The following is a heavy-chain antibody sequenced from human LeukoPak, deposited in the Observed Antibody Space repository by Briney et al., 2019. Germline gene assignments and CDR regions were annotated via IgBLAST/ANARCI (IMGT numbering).Heavy chain of an antibody. V-gene: IGHV2-5*01. J-gene: IGHJ4*02. D-gene: IGHD3-10*01. CDR3: AHRTDGVFDY. Sequence: SGPTLVKPTQTLTLTCTFSGFSLSTSGVGVGWIREPPEKALEGLALIYWNDDKRYIPSLKSRLTITKHTSKNQVVLTMTNMDPVDTATYYCAHRTDGVFDYWGQGTLVTVSS. CDR1: GFSLSTSGVG. CDR2: IYWNDDK.